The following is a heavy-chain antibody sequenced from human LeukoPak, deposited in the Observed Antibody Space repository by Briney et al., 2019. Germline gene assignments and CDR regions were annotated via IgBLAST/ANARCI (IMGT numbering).Heavy chain of an antibody. V-gene: IGHV3-20*04. CDR1: GFTFDDYG. D-gene: IGHD3-22*01. CDR2: INWNGGGT. CDR3: ARVEGYDSSGYYGE. Sequence: GGSLRLSCAASGFTFDDYGMSWVRQAPGKGLEWVSGINWNGGGTGYADSVKGRFTISRDNAKNSLYLQMNSLRAEDSAVYYCARVEGYDSSGYYGEWGQGTLVTVSS. J-gene: IGHJ4*02.